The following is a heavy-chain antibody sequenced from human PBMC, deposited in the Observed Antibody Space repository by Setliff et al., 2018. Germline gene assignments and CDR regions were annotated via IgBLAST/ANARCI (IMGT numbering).Heavy chain of an antibody. CDR2: IYYSGNT. CDR1: GGSISSNY. V-gene: IGHV4-59*01. Sequence: PSETLSLTCTVSGGSISSNYWSWVRQPPGKGLEWIGYIYYSGNTNYNPSLKSRVTISVDTSKNQFSLKLSSVTAADTAVYFCARGYYNFLSGYYTPYYFDYWGQGTLVTV. CDR3: ARGYYNFLSGYYTPYYFDY. D-gene: IGHD3-3*01. J-gene: IGHJ4*02.